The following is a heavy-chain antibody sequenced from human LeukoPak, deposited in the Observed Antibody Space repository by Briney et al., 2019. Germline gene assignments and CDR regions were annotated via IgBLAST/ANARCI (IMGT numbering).Heavy chain of an antibody. D-gene: IGHD6-6*01. J-gene: IGHJ4*02. V-gene: IGHV4-34*01. CDR3: ARGEVAALDY. CDR2: INHSGST. CDR1: GGSFSGYY. Sequence: SETLSLTCAVYGGSFSGYYWSWIRQPPGKGLEWIGEINHSGSTNYNPSLKSRVTISVDTSKNQFSLKLSSVTAADTAVYYCARGEVAALDYWGQGTPVTVSS.